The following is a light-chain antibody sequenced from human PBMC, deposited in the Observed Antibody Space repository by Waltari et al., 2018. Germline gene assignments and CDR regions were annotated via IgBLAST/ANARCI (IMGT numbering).Light chain of an antibody. CDR2: EVS. CDR3: CSYAGSSTFFYV. J-gene: IGLJ1*01. V-gene: IGLV2-23*02. Sequence: QSALTQPASVSGSPGQSITISCTGTSSDVGSYNLVSWSQQHPGKAPKLMIYEVSKRPSGVSNRFSGSKSGNTASLTISGLQAEDEADYYCCSYAGSSTFFYVFGTGTKVTVL. CDR1: SSDVGSYNL.